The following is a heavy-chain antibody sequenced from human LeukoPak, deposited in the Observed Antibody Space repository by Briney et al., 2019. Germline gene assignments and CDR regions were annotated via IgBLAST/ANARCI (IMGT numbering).Heavy chain of an antibody. V-gene: IGHV1-46*01. CDR2: INPSGGST. Sequence: GASVKVSCKASGYTFTSYYMHWVRQAPGQGLEWMAIINPSGGSTSYAQKFQGRVTMTRDTSTSTVYMELSSLRSEDTAVYYCARGRGLWFGELFPFDYWGQGTLVTVSS. D-gene: IGHD3-10*01. CDR1: GYTFTSYY. CDR3: ARGRGLWFGELFPFDY. J-gene: IGHJ4*02.